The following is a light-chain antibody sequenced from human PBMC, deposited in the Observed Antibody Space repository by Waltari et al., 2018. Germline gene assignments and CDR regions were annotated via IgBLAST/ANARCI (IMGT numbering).Light chain of an antibody. CDR1: QSVGRS. CDR3: QHYVRLPAT. V-gene: IGKV3-20*01. J-gene: IGKJ1*01. CDR2: GAS. Sequence: EIVLTQSPGTLSLSPGERATLSCRASQSVGRSLAWYQQKPGQAPRHLIYGASNRATGIPDRFSGSGSGTDFSLTISRLELEDFAVYYCQHYVRLPATFGQGTKVEIK.